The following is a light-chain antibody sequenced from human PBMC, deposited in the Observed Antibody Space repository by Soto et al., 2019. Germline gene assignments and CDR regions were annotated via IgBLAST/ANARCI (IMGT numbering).Light chain of an antibody. V-gene: IGKV1-5*03. CDR3: QQYDSYSLT. CDR1: QSISSW. Sequence: DIQMTQSPSTLSASVGDRVTITCRASQSISSWLAWYQQKPGKAPKLLIYKASSLASGVPSRFSGSGSGTEFTLTISSLQPDDFATYYCQQYDSYSLTFGQGTKVDIK. CDR2: KAS. J-gene: IGKJ1*01.